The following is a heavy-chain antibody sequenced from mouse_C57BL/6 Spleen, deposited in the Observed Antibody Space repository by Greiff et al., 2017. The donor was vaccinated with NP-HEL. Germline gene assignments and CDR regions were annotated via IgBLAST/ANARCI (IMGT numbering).Heavy chain of an antibody. Sequence: VQVVESGAELVKPGASVKISCKASGYAFSSYWMTWVKQRPGKGLEWIGQIYPGDGDTNYKGKFKGKATLTADNSSSTAYMQLSSLTAEYSAVYFCAKLYYYGSSYEYFDVWGTGTTVTVSS. D-gene: IGHD1-1*01. J-gene: IGHJ1*03. CDR1: GYAFSSYW. CDR3: AKLYYYGSSYEYFDV. V-gene: IGHV1-80*01. CDR2: IYPGDGDT.